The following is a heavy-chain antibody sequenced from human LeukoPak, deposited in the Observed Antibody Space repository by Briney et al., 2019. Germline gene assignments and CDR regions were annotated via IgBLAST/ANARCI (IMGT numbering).Heavy chain of an antibody. J-gene: IGHJ6*03. CDR1: GGSISNYY. V-gene: IGHV4-59*01. D-gene: IGHD3-16*01. Sequence: SETLSLTCTVSGGSISNYYWSWIRQPPGKGLKWIGNIYYSGYTTYSPSLRSRVTISVDTSKNQFSLKLSSVTAADTAVYYCARETSQKGAHYMDVWGKGTTITISS. CDR3: ARETSQKGAHYMDV. CDR2: IYYSGYT.